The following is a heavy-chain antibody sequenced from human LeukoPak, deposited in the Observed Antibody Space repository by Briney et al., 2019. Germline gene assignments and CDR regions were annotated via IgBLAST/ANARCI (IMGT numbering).Heavy chain of an antibody. Sequence: TGGSLRLSCAASGFTFSSYGMHWVRQAPGKGLEWVAVISYDGSNKYYADSVKGRFTISRDNSKNTLYLQMNSLRAEDTAVYYCARGDSTGAFDIWGQGTMVTVSS. CDR3: ARGDSTGAFDI. CDR1: GFTFSSYG. V-gene: IGHV3-30*03. CDR2: ISYDGSNK. J-gene: IGHJ3*02. D-gene: IGHD1-14*01.